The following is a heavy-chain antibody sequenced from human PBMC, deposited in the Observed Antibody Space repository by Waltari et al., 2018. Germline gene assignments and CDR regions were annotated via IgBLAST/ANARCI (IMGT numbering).Heavy chain of an antibody. V-gene: IGHV1-46*01. CDR2: INPSGGST. CDR3: ARGGGIRFLEWFRLDY. CDR1: GYTFTSYY. Sequence: QVQLVQSGAEVKKPGASVKVSCKASGYTFTSYYMHWVRQAPGQGLEWMGIINPSGGSTSYAQKFQGRVTITADESTSTAYMELSSLRSEDTAVYYCARGGGIRFLEWFRLDYWGQGTLVTVSS. J-gene: IGHJ4*02. D-gene: IGHD3-3*01.